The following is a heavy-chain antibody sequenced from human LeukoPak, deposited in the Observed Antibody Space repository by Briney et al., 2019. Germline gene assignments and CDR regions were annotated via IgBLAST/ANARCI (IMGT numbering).Heavy chain of an antibody. Sequence: SETLSLTCTVSGDSVSSRSYYWVWIRQPPGKGLEWIGSIYYSGTTYYNPSLQSRVTISVDTSKNQFSLKLSSVTAADTAVYYCARHVEVRGVTRSYGHYYGMDVWGQGTTVTVSS. CDR1: GDSVSSRSYY. J-gene: IGHJ6*02. D-gene: IGHD3-10*01. V-gene: IGHV4-39*01. CDR2: IYYSGTT. CDR3: ARHVEVRGVTRSYGHYYGMDV.